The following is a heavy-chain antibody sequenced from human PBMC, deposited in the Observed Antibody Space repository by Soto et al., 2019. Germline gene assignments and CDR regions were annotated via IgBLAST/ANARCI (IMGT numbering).Heavy chain of an antibody. D-gene: IGHD3-22*01. J-gene: IGHJ5*02. CDR1: GGSISSGGYY. CDR3: ARTGPGDSTPRPKLNWFDP. V-gene: IGHV4-31*03. CDR2: IYYSGST. Sequence: PLEILSLTCTVSGGSISSGGYYWSWIRQHPGKGLEWIGYIYYSGSTYYNPSLKSRVTISVDTSKNQFSLKLSSVTAADTAVYYCARTGPGDSTPRPKLNWFDPWGQGTLVTVSS.